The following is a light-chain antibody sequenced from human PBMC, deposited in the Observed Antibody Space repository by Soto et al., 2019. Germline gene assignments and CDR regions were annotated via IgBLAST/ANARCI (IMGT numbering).Light chain of an antibody. V-gene: IGLV1-40*01. Sequence: QSVLTQPPSVSGAPGQRVTISCTGGSSNIGAGFPVHWYQQLPGTAPTFLIYDNLNRPSGVPDRFSGSKSGTSASLAITGLQAEDEADYYCQTLDSSLNVYVFGPGTKLTVL. CDR1: SSNIGAGFP. CDR2: DNL. CDR3: QTLDSSLNVYV. J-gene: IGLJ1*01.